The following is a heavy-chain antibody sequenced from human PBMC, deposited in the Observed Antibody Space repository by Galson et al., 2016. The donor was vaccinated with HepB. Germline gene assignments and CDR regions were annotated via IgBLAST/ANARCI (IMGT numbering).Heavy chain of an antibody. V-gene: IGHV1-69*04. Sequence: SVKVSCKASGGTFSSYTISWVRQAPGQGLEWMGRIIPILGITNYAQNFQGRVTITADKSTSTAYMELSSLRSEDTAVYYCARDHPGGGSDYWGQGTLVTVSS. CDR3: ARDHPGGGSDY. CDR1: GGTFSSYT. J-gene: IGHJ4*02. CDR2: IIPILGIT. D-gene: IGHD1-26*01.